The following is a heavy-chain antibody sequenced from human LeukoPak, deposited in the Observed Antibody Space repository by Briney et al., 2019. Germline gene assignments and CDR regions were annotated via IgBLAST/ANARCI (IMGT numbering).Heavy chain of an antibody. CDR3: ARKGIAAAGYYYYCYMDV. CDR1: GFTFGDYA. CDR2: IKQDGSEK. V-gene: IGHV3-7*01. J-gene: IGHJ6*03. Sequence: AGGSLRLSCTASGFTFGDYAMSWVRQAPGKGLEWVANIKQDGSEKYYVDSVKGRFTISRDNAKNSLYLQMNSLRAEDTAVYYCARKGIAAAGYYYYCYMDVWGKGTTVTISS. D-gene: IGHD6-13*01.